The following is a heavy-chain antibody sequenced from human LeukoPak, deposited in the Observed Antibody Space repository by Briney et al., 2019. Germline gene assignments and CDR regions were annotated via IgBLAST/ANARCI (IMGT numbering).Heavy chain of an antibody. CDR2: IIPILGIA. D-gene: IGHD4-17*01. Sequence: SVKVSCKASGGTFSSYAISWVRQAPGQGLEWMGRIIPILGIANYAQKFQGRVTITADKSTSTAYMELSSQRSEDTAVYYCVQRLDHYGDYRADYWGQGTLVTVSS. CDR1: GGTFSSYA. CDR3: VQRLDHYGDYRADY. V-gene: IGHV1-69*04. J-gene: IGHJ4*02.